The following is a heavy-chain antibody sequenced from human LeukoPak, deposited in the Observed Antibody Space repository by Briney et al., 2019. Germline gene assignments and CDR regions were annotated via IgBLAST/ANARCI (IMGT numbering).Heavy chain of an antibody. D-gene: IGHD1-1*01. CDR3: AKDRARNEYYFDY. CDR2: ISYDGSNK. CDR1: GFTFSSYG. V-gene: IGHV3-30*18. Sequence: GGSLRLPCAASGFTFSSYGMHWVRQAPGKGLEWVAVISYDGSNKYYADYVKGRFTISRDNSKNTLYLQMNSLRAEDTAVYYCAKDRARNEYYFDYWGQGTLVTVSS. J-gene: IGHJ4*02.